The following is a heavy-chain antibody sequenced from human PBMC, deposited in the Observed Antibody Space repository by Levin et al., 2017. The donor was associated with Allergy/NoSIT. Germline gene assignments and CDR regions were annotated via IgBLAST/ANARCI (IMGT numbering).Heavy chain of an antibody. CDR2: INHSGNT. CDR3: ATLKGSLWFAELSISALDV. CDR1: GGSLSSFY. Sequence: SQTLSLTCAVHGGSLSSFYWSWIRQVPGKGLEWIGEINHSGNTNYNPSLKSRVTMSVDTSNNQFSLRLTSVTAADTAIYYCATLKGSLWFAELSISALDVWGQGTTVTVSS. D-gene: IGHD3-10*01. V-gene: IGHV4-34*01. J-gene: IGHJ6*02.